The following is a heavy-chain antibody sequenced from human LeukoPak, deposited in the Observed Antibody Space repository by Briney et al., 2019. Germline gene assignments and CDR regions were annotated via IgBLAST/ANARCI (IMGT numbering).Heavy chain of an antibody. V-gene: IGHV3-48*01. CDR2: ISSRSTAI. Sequence: GGSLRLSCAASGFTFSSYSMNWVRQAPGKGLEGVSYISSRSTAIYYADSVKGRFTISRDNAKNSLYLQMNSLRAEDTAVYYCARVIMAAAGFPLDYWGQGTLVTVSS. CDR3: ARVIMAAAGFPLDY. D-gene: IGHD6-13*01. J-gene: IGHJ4*02. CDR1: GFTFSSYS.